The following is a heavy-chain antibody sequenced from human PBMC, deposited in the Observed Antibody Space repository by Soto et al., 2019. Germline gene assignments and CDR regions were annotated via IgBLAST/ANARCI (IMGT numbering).Heavy chain of an antibody. V-gene: IGHV4-39*01. D-gene: IGHD2-8*01. CDR2: IYYSGST. CDR1: GDSIISSSYY. CDR3: ARQRCTTGFVVWFNP. Sequence: QLQLQESGPGLVKPSETLSLTCTVSGDSIISSSYYWGWIRQPPGKGLEWIGSIYYSGSTYYNPSLKSRVTISVDTSKNQFSLKLNSVTAPDTAMYYCARQRCTTGFVVWFNPWGQGTLVTVSS. J-gene: IGHJ5*02.